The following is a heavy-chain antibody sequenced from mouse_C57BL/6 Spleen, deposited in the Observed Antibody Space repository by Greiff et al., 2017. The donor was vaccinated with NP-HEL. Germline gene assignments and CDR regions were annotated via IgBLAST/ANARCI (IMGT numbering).Heavy chain of an antibody. V-gene: IGHV1-72*01. CDR3: ARAFPITTVVPYFDY. CDR1: GYTFTSYW. CDR2: IDPNSGGT. D-gene: IGHD1-1*01. Sequence: QVQLQQPGAELVKPGASVKLSCKASGYTFTSYWMHWVKQRPGRGLEWIGRIDPNSGGTKYNEKFKSKATLTVDKPSSTAYMQLSSLTSEDSAVYYCARAFPITTVVPYFDYWGQGTTLTVSS. J-gene: IGHJ2*01.